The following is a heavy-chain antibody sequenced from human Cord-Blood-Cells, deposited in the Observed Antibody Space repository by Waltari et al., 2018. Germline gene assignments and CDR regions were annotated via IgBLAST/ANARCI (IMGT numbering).Heavy chain of an antibody. CDR1: GFTFSSYA. Sequence: QVQLVESGGGVVQPGRSLRLSGAASGFTFSSYARHCVRQAPGKGLEWVAVISYDGSNKYSADSVKGRFTISRDNSTNTLYLQMNSLRAEDTAVYYCASGDRVLGHYFDYWGQGTPVTVSS. D-gene: IGHD2-8*02. CDR3: ASGDRVLGHYFDY. J-gene: IGHJ4*02. V-gene: IGHV3-30*04. CDR2: ISYDGSNK.